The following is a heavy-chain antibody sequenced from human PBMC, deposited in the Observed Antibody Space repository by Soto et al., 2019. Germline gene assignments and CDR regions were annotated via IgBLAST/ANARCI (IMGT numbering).Heavy chain of an antibody. V-gene: IGHV1-69*13. CDR3: ASPLGLGYCSGGSCDDDY. D-gene: IGHD2-15*01. CDR2: IIPIFGTA. CDR1: GGTFSSYA. Sequence: ASVKVSCKASGGTFSSYAISWVRQAPGQGLEWMGGIIPIFGTANYAQKFQGRVTITADESTSTAYMELSSLRSEDTAVYYCASPLGLGYCSGGSCDDDYWGQGTLVTVSS. J-gene: IGHJ4*02.